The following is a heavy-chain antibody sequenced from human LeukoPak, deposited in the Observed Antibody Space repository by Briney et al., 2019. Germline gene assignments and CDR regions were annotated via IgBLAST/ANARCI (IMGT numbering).Heavy chain of an antibody. CDR2: LYSGGRT. V-gene: IGHV3-53*01. J-gene: IGHJ4*02. D-gene: IGHD3-16*01. CDR1: GPNFSDYW. CDR3: ARLDDGGDYFDY. Sequence: GGSLRLSCAASGPNFSDYWMTWVRQPPGKGLEWVSLLYSGGRTYYTDSAKGRFTISRDNSKNTLYLQMNSLGAEDTAVYYCARLDDGGDYFDYWGQGTLVTVSS.